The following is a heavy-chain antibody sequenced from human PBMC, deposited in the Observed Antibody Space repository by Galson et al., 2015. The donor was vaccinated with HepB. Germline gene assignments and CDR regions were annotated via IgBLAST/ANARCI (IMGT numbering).Heavy chain of an antibody. J-gene: IGHJ6*03. CDR3: ARASQYLTPDCSSTSCYPYYMDV. Sequence: SVKVSCKASGYTFTSYAMNWVRQAPGQGLEWMGWINTNTGNPTYAQGFTGRFVFSLDTSVSTAYLQISSLKAEDTAVYYCARASQYLTPDCSSTSCYPYYMDVWGKGTTVTVSS. D-gene: IGHD2-2*01. CDR2: INTNTGNP. V-gene: IGHV7-4-1*02. CDR1: GYTFTSYA.